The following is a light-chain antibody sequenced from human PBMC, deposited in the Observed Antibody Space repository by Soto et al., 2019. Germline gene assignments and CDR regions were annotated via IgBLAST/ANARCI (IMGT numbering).Light chain of an antibody. CDR1: QDIRKN. CDR3: QQYNDLIT. Sequence: DIQMTQSPSSLSASVGDRVTITCQASQDIRKNLNWYQQKPGKAPKLLIYGVSNLETGVPSRFSGSGSGTDFTLTITSLQPEDISTYYCQQYNDLITFGGGIKVEI. V-gene: IGKV1-33*01. J-gene: IGKJ4*01. CDR2: GVS.